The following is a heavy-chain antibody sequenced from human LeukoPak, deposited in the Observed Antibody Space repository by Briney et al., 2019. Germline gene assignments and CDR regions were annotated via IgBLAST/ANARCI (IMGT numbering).Heavy chain of an antibody. CDR2: ISSSSSYI. V-gene: IGHV3-21*01. D-gene: IGHD6-19*01. J-gene: IGHJ4*02. CDR3: ARVVAVAGTDY. Sequence: GGTLRLSCAASGFTFSSYSMNWVRQAPGKGLEWVSSISSSSSYIYYADSVKGRFTISRDNAKNSLYLQMNSLRAEDTAVYYCARVVAVAGTDYWGQGTLVTVSS. CDR1: GFTFSSYS.